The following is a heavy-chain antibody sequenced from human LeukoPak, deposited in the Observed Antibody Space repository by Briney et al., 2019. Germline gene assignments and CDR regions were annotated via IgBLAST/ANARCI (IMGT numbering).Heavy chain of an antibody. J-gene: IGHJ4*02. CDR2: IHHSGST. V-gene: IGHV4-34*01. CDR3: ARGEDDYGDPPLVRDYFDY. CDR1: GGSFSGYY. D-gene: IGHD4-17*01. Sequence: NPSETLSLTCAVYGGSFSGYYWSWIRQPPGKGLEWIGEIHHSGSTNYNPSLKSRVTVSLDTSKNQFSLKLSSVTAADTAVYFCARGEDDYGDPPLVRDYFDYWGQGTLVTVSS.